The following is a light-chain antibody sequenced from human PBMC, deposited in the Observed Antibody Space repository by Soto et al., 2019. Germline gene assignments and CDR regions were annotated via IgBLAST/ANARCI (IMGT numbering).Light chain of an antibody. CDR1: QSVTSNS. CDR2: GTS. J-gene: IGKJ2*02. Sequence: EIVLTQSPGTLSLSSGERATLSCRASQSVTSNSLAWYQQRPGQAPRLLIYGTSTRATGIPDRFSGSGSRTDFTLIISRLEPEDFAMYYCQQYGTSPCTFGQGTRLEIK. V-gene: IGKV3-20*01. CDR3: QQYGTSPCT.